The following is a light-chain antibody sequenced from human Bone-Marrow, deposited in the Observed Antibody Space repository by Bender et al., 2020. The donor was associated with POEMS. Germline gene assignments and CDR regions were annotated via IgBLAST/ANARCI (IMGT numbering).Light chain of an antibody. V-gene: IGLV2-14*02. CDR2: EVS. CDR3: TSFTSSSTFVV. Sequence: QSALTQPASVSGSPGQSITISCTGTSSDVGSYNLVSWYRQHPGKAPKVMIYEVSKRPSGVPDRFSGSKSGNTASLTISGLQAEDEADYYCTSFTSSSTFVVFGGGTKLTVL. CDR1: SSDVGSYNL. J-gene: IGLJ2*01.